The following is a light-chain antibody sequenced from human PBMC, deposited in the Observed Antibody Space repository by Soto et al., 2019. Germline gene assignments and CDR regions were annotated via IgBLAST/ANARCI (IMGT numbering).Light chain of an antibody. CDR3: KHYNDWSPLT. J-gene: IGKJ4*01. Sequence: EIVMTQSPATLSVSPGERATLSCRASQSVSRKIAWYQQNPGQAPRLLMYEASIRATGIPARFTGSGSGREYTLTFTSLQSEYAAIFTCKHYNDWSPLTFGGGPQVEI. V-gene: IGKV3-15*01. CDR2: EAS. CDR1: QSVSRK.